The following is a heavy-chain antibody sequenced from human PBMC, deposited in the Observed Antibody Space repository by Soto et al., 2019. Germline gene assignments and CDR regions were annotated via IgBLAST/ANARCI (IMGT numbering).Heavy chain of an antibody. CDR2: ISSTTNYI. J-gene: IGHJ4*02. D-gene: IGHD3-10*01. V-gene: IGHV3-21*06. CDR1: GFTFTRYS. CDR3: ARKSGDLTSNFDY. Sequence: EVQLVESGGGLVKPGGSLRLSCAASGFTFTRYSMNWVRQAPGKGLEWVSSISSTTNYIYYGDSMKGRFTISRDNAKNSLYLEMNSLRAEDTAVYYCARKSGDLTSNFDYWGQGPLVTVSS.